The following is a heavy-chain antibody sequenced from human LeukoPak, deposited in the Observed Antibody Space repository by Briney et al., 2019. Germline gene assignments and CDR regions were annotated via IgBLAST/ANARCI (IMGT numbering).Heavy chain of an antibody. V-gene: IGHV3-48*04. J-gene: IGHJ4*02. CDR2: ISSSGSTI. CDR1: GFTLRSYS. Sequence: GGSLRLSCAASGFTLRSYSMNWVRQAPGKGLEWVSYISSSGSTIYYADSVKGRFTISRDNAKNSLYLQMNSLRAEDTAVYYCASQTTTVTTYAGDSWGQGTLVTVSS. CDR3: ASQTTTVTTYAGDS. D-gene: IGHD4-17*01.